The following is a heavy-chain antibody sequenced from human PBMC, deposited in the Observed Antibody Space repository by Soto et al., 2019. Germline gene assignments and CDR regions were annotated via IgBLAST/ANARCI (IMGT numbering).Heavy chain of an antibody. V-gene: IGHV4-61*01. CDR2: IFDAATA. Sequence: QVQLQASGPGLMKPSGTLSLICSVSGESVGRGTNYWSWVRQAPGRGLEWIGYIFDAATAIYNPSFESRVSTSLDAAKNQVSLKLTSVTAADTAIYYCARDRRGRADGFIYYYGMEVWGQGTSVTVSS. D-gene: IGHD6-13*01. CDR1: GESVGRGTNY. J-gene: IGHJ6*02. CDR3: ARDRRGRADGFIYYYGMEV.